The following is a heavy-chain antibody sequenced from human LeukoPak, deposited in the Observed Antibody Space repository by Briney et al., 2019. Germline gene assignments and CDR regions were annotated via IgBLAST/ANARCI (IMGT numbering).Heavy chain of an antibody. J-gene: IGHJ4*02. Sequence: GGSLRLSCAASGFTFNSYEMNWVRQAPGKGLEWVSYISSTSSTIYYADSVRGRFTISRDKTKNLLHLQMNSLRAEDTAVYYCARGESSGWDRQDFFDYWGQGTLVTVSS. CDR2: ISSTSSTI. D-gene: IGHD6-19*01. CDR1: GFTFNSYE. CDR3: ARGESSGWDRQDFFDY. V-gene: IGHV3-48*03.